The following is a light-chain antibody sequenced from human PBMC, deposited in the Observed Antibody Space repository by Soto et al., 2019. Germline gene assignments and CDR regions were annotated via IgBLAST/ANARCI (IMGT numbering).Light chain of an antibody. J-gene: IGKJ5*01. V-gene: IGKV3-11*01. Sequence: EIVLTPFPATLSLSPGETATLSCRASQSVSGYIGWYQQKPGQAPRLLIYADSNRATGIPARFSGSGSGTDFTLTISSLEPEDFSVYYCQQRYNWPITFGQGTRLEIK. CDR2: ADS. CDR3: QQRYNWPIT. CDR1: QSVSGY.